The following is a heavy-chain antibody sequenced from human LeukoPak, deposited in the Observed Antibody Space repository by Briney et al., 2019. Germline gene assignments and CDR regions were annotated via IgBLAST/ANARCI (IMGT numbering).Heavy chain of an antibody. CDR3: AKSQLIGSYHPPGY. J-gene: IGHJ4*02. CDR2: ISSSSSYI. D-gene: IGHD3-10*01. CDR1: GFTFSSYS. V-gene: IGHV3-21*01. Sequence: GGSLRLSCAASGFTFSSYSMNWVRQAPGKGLECVSSISSSSSYIYYADSVKGRFTISRDNAKNSLYLQMNSLRAEDTAVYYCAKSQLIGSYHPPGYWGQGTLVTVSS.